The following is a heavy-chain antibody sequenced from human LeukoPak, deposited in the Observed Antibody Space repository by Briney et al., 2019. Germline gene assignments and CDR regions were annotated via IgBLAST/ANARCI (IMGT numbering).Heavy chain of an antibody. J-gene: IGHJ4*02. Sequence: GSLRLSCAASGFTFSSYAMSWVRQAPGKGLEWVSAISGSGGSTYYADSVKGRFTISRDNSKNTLYLQMNSLSAEDTAVYYCAKEEYDFRSGFFYFDYWGQGTLVTVSS. D-gene: IGHD3-3*01. V-gene: IGHV3-23*01. CDR1: GFTFSSYA. CDR2: ISGSGGST. CDR3: AKEEYDFRSGFFYFDY.